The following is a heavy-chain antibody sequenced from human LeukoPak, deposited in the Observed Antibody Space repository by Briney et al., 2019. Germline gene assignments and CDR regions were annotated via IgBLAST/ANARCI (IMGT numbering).Heavy chain of an antibody. CDR3: AGERGWSSDY. J-gene: IGHJ4*02. Sequence: QFGGSLRLSCATSGFTFSSYWMNWVRQAPGKGLGWVANIEQDGSEKNYVDSVKGRFTISRDNAKNSLYLQMSSLRAEDTAVYYCAGERGWSSDYWGLGTLVTVSS. D-gene: IGHD6-19*01. CDR1: GFTFSSYW. CDR2: IEQDGSEK. V-gene: IGHV3-7*03.